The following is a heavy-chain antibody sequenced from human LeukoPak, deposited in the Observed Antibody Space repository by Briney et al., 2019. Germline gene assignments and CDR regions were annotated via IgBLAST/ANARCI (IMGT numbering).Heavy chain of an antibody. J-gene: IGHJ1*01. CDR1: GFTFSSYS. V-gene: IGHV3-48*04. CDR3: ARTKYSSSKGYFQH. CDR2: ISSSGSTI. Sequence: GGSLRLSCAASGFTFSSYSMNWVRQAPGKGLEWVSYISSSGSTIYYADSVKGRFTISRDNAKNSLYLQMNSLRAEDTAVYYCARTKYSSSKGYFQHWGQGTLVTVSS. D-gene: IGHD6-13*01.